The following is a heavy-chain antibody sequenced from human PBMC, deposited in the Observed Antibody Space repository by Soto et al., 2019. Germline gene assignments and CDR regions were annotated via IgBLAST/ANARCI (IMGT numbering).Heavy chain of an antibody. Sequence: GESLKISCKGSGYSFTSYWISWVRQMPGKGLEWMGRIDPSDSYTNYSPSFQGHVTISADKSISTAYLQWSSLKASDTAMYYCARHRYGIVEISYFDYWGQGTLVTVS. D-gene: IGHD1-26*01. V-gene: IGHV5-10-1*01. CDR1: GYSFTSYW. CDR2: IDPSDSYT. J-gene: IGHJ4*02. CDR3: ARHRYGIVEISYFDY.